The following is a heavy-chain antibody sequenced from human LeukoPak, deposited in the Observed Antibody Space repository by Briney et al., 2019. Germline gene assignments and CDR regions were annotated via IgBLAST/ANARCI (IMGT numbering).Heavy chain of an antibody. CDR2: INPNSGGT. CDR1: GYTFTSYY. CDR3: ARDHGEYSSSFYYYYGMDV. V-gene: IGHV1-2*04. J-gene: IGHJ6*02. Sequence: ASVKVSCKASGYTFTSYYMHWVRRAPGQGLEWMGWINPNSGGTNYAQKFQGWVTMTRDTSISTAYMELSRLRSDDTAVYYCARDHGEYSSSFYYYYGMDVWGQGTTVTVSS. D-gene: IGHD6-6*01.